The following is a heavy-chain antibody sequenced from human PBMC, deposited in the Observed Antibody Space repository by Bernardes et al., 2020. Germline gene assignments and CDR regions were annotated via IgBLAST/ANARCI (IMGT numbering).Heavy chain of an antibody. J-gene: IGHJ4*02. V-gene: IGHV2-70*04. Sequence: SGPALGKPTQTLTLTCTFSGFSLSTSGMRVSWIRQPPGKALEWLARIDWDDDKFYSTSLKTRLTISKDTSKNQVVLTMTNMDPVDTATYYCARMGQQQCLEYWGQGTLVTVSS. CDR2: IDWDDDK. CDR3: ARMGQQQCLEY. CDR1: GFSLSTSGMR. D-gene: IGHD6-13*01.